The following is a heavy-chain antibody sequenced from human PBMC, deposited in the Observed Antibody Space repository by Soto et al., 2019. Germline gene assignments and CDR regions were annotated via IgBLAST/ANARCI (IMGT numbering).Heavy chain of an antibody. V-gene: IGHV3-30-3*01. CDR3: ARDLSTGADSSSWYVYYYGMDV. D-gene: IGHD6-13*01. CDR1: GFTFSSYA. Sequence: PGGSLRLSCAASGFTFSSYAMHWVRQAPGKGLEWVAVISYDGSNKYYADSVKGRFTISRDNSKNTLYLQMNSLRAEDTAVYYCARDLSTGADSSSWYVYYYGMDVWGQGTTVTVS. CDR2: ISYDGSNK. J-gene: IGHJ6*02.